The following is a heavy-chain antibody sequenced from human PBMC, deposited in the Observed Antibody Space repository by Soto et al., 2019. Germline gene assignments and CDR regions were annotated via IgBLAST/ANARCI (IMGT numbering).Heavy chain of an antibody. CDR3: AKDAAAYYYYGMDV. V-gene: IGHV3-30*18. D-gene: IGHD2-2*01. Sequence: VQLVESGGGVVQPGRSLRLSCAASGFTFSSYGMHWVRQAPGKGLEWVAVISYDGSNKYYADSVKGRFTISRDNSKNTLYLQMNSLRAEDTAVYYCAKDAAAYYYYGMDVWGQGTTVTVSS. J-gene: IGHJ6*02. CDR2: ISYDGSNK. CDR1: GFTFSSYG.